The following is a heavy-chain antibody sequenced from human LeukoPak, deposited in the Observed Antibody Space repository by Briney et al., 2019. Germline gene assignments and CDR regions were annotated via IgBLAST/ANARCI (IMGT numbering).Heavy chain of an antibody. CDR1: GGSISSGSYY. Sequence: SETLSLTCTVSGGSISSGSYYWSWIRQPAGKGLEWIGRIYTSGSTNYNPSLKSRVTISVDTSKNLLSLKLSSVTAADTAVYYCARGADYYDSSGYYGRWRYYGMDVWGQGTTVTVSS. CDR3: ARGADYYDSSGYYGRWRYYGMDV. V-gene: IGHV4-61*02. J-gene: IGHJ6*02. D-gene: IGHD3-22*01. CDR2: IYTSGST.